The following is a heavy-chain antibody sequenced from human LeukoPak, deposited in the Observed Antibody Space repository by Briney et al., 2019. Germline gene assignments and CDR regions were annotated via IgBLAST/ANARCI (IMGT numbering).Heavy chain of an antibody. J-gene: IGHJ6*03. D-gene: IGHD3-16*02. Sequence: ASVKVSCKASGYTFTSYDINWVRQATGQGLEWMGWMNPNSGNTGYAQKFQGRVTITRNTSISTAYMELSSLRSEDTAVYYCARVPLHPLPYYYYMDVWGKGTTVTVSS. CDR1: GYTFTSYD. CDR3: ARVPLHPLPYYYYMDV. CDR2: MNPNSGNT. V-gene: IGHV1-8*03.